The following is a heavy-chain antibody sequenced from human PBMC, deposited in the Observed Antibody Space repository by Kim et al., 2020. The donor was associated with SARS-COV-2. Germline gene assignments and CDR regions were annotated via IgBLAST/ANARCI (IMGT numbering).Heavy chain of an antibody. Sequence: SETLSLTCTVSGGSISSYYWSWIRQPPGKGLEWIGYIYYSGSTNYNPSLKSRVTISVDTSKNQFSLKLSSVTAADTAVYYCARGLLGSGSYTFDYWGQGTLVTVSS. CDR3: ARGLLGSGSYTFDY. J-gene: IGHJ4*02. V-gene: IGHV4-59*01. D-gene: IGHD3-10*01. CDR2: IYYSGST. CDR1: GGSISSYY.